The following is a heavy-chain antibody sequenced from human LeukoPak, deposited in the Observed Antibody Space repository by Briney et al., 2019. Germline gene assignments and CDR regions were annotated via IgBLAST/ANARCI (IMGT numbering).Heavy chain of an antibody. V-gene: IGHV3-66*01. Sequence: GGSLRLSCAASGFTVSSNYMSWVRQAPGKGLEWVSVIYSGGSTYYADSVKGRFTISMDNSNNRLYLQMESLRAGDTGVYYCARGLGWPWDYWGQGTLVTVSS. CDR3: ARGLGWPWDY. CDR2: IYSGGST. D-gene: IGHD5-24*01. J-gene: IGHJ4*02. CDR1: GFTVSSNY.